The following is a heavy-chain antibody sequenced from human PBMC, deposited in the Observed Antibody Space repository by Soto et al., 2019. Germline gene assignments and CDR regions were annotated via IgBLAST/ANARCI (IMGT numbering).Heavy chain of an antibody. CDR1: GGSVNNADYF. CDR3: ARDADYGGSRGGMDV. V-gene: IGHV4-31*03. J-gene: IGHJ6*02. Sequence: QVRLEESGPGLVKPSETLSLICSVSGGSVNNADYFWSWIRHHPEHGLGWIGYIYFSGSTRYNPSSKTRATLSIDTFKNQFSLRLNSVTVADTAVYFCARDADYGGSRGGMDVWGRGTTVTVSS. D-gene: IGHD4-17*01. CDR2: IYFSGST.